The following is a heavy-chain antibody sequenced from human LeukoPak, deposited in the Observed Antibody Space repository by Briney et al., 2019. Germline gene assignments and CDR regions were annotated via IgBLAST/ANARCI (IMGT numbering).Heavy chain of an antibody. CDR2: INHSGST. J-gene: IGHJ6*02. D-gene: IGHD6-13*01. CDR1: GGSFSGYY. CDR3: ARAPRKQLPTYGMDV. V-gene: IGHV4-34*01. Sequence: SETLSLTCAVYGGSFSGYYWSWIRQPHGQVLERIGEINHSGSTNYNPSLKSRVTISVDTSKNQFSLKLSSVTAADTAVYYCARAPRKQLPTYGMDVWGQGTTVTVSS.